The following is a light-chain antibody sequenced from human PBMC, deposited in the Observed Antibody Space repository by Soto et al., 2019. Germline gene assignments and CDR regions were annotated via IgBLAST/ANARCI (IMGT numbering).Light chain of an antibody. CDR3: QQYGSPPYS. J-gene: IGKJ2*03. V-gene: IGKV3-20*01. Sequence: EIVLTQSPGTLSLSPGERATLSCRASQSVRSNYVAWYQQKPGQPPRLLIYGASSGATGIPDRFTGSGSGTDFTLTISRLEPEDFAVYYCQQYGSPPYSFGQGTKLDI. CDR1: QSVRSNY. CDR2: GAS.